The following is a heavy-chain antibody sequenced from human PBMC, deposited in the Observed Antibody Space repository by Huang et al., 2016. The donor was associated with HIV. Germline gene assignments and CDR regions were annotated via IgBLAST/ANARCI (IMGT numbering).Heavy chain of an antibody. J-gene: IGHJ4*02. Sequence: EVQLVQSGAEVKKPGESLKISCKGSGYSFTSYWVGWVLTMPGKGREGMGIIDPGDSDTTYSPSFQGQVTISADKSISTAYLQWSSLKASDTAMYYCARLEGLLPGDFGYWGQGTLVTVSS. CDR3: ARLEGLLPGDFGY. CDR1: GYSFTSYW. V-gene: IGHV5-51*01. D-gene: IGHD3-3*01. CDR2: IDPGDSDT.